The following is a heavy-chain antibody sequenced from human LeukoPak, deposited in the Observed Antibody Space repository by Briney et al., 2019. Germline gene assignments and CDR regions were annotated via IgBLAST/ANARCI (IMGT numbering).Heavy chain of an antibody. CDR3: AGGPSDYYDSSGYQIGY. J-gene: IGHJ4*02. V-gene: IGHV1-69*13. CDR2: IIPIFGTA. CDR1: GGTFSSYA. Sequence: VASVKVSCKASGGTFSSYAISWVRQAPGQGLEWMGGIIPIFGTANYAQKFQGRVTITADESTSTAYMELSSLRSEDTAVYYCAGGPSDYYDSSGYQIGYWGQGTLVTVSS. D-gene: IGHD3-22*01.